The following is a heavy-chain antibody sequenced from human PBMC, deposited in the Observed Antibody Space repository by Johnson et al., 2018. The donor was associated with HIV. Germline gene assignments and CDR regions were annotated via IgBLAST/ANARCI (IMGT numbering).Heavy chain of an antibody. CDR1: EFMFDDYA. D-gene: IGHD6-13*01. J-gene: IGHJ3*02. CDR3: AKSSSAYAFDI. V-gene: IGHV3-20*04. CDR2: IDWTGANA. Sequence: MQLVESGGGVERPGESLRLSCVGSEFMFDDYAMSWVRQVPGKGLEWVSGIDWTGANAGYADSVKGRFTIFRDNAKNSLYLQMNSLRAEDTALYYCAKSSSAYAFDIWGQGTMVTVSS.